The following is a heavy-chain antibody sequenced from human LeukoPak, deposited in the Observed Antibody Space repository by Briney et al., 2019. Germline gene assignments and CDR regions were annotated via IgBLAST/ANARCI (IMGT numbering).Heavy chain of an antibody. V-gene: IGHV3-53*01. CDR1: GFTVSSNY. CDR3: ARLYCSGGSCYLDY. Sequence: GGSLRLSCAASGFTVSSNYMSWVRQAPGKGLEWVSVIYSGGSTYYADSVKGRFTISRDNSKNTLYPQMNSLRAEDTAVYYCARLYCSGGSCYLDYWGQGTLVTVSS. D-gene: IGHD2-15*01. J-gene: IGHJ4*02. CDR2: IYSGGST.